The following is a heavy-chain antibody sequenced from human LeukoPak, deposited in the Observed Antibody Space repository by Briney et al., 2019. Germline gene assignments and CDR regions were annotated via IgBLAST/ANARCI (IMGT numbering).Heavy chain of an antibody. Sequence: SETLSLTCTVSGGSISSYYWSWIRQPPGKGLEWIWYIYYRGSTDYNPSLKSRVTISVDTSNNQFSLKLSSVTAADTAVYYCARVVVPAVRTANYYYGMDVWGQGTTVAVSS. V-gene: IGHV4-59*01. CDR2: IYYRGST. J-gene: IGHJ6*02. CDR1: GGSISSYY. D-gene: IGHD2-2*01. CDR3: ARVVVPAVRTANYYYGMDV.